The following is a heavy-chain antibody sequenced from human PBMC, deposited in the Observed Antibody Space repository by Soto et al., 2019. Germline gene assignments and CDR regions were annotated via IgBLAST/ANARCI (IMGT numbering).Heavy chain of an antibody. D-gene: IGHD3-22*01. V-gene: IGHV1-24*01. Sequence: VSVNGSCKGSGYTLTEVSMHWVRQAPGKGLEWMGGFDPEDGETIYALKFQGRVTMTEDTSTDTAYMELSSLRSEDTAVYYCATKSYYDSSGYFYWGHGTLVTVSS. CDR3: ATKSYYDSSGYFY. CDR1: GYTLTEVS. CDR2: FDPEDGET. J-gene: IGHJ4*01.